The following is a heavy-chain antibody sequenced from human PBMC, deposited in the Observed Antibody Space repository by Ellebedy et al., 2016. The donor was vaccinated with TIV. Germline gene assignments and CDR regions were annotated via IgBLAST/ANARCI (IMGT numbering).Heavy chain of an antibody. CDR1: GFTFSSYT. CDR3: ARDKNRQLVPFDQ. CDR2: ITSTSGTM. D-gene: IGHD6-6*01. Sequence: LSLTCAASGFTFSSYTMNWVRQAPGKGLEWVSSITSTSGTMYYAASVQGRFTSSRDNAKNSLYLQMNSLRAEDTAVYYCARDKNRQLVPFDQWGQGTLVTVSS. J-gene: IGHJ4*02. V-gene: IGHV3-21*01.